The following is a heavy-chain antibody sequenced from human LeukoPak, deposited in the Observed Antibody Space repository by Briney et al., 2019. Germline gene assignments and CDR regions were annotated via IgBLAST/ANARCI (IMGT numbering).Heavy chain of an antibody. CDR1: GGSISSGGYY. CDR3: ARESSSSIADY. D-gene: IGHD2-2*01. V-gene: IGHV4-30-2*01. J-gene: IGHJ4*02. CDR2: IYHSGST. Sequence: SETLSLTCTVSGGSISSGGYYWSCIRQPPGKGLECIGYIYHSGSTYCNPSLKSRVTISVDRSKNQFSLKLSSVTAADTAVYYCARESSSSIADYWGQGTLVTVSS.